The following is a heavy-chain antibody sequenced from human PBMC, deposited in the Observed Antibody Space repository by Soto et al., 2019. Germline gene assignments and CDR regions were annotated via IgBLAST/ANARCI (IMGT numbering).Heavy chain of an antibody. V-gene: IGHV1-8*01. J-gene: IGHJ5*02. D-gene: IGHD6-13*01. CDR2: MNPNSGNT. CDR1: GYTFTSYD. CDR3: ARVGYSSSWYWFDP. Sequence: QVQLVQSGAEVKKPGASVKVSCKASGYTFTSYDINWVRQATGQGLEWMGWMNPNSGNTGNAQKVRGRVTXXRXTXXSTAYMELSSRRSEDTAVYYCARVGYSSSWYWFDPWGQGTLVTVSS.